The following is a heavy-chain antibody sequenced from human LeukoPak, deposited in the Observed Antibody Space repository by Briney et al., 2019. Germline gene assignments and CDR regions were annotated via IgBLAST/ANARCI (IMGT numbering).Heavy chain of an antibody. CDR2: IYATNNT. Sequence: GGSLRLSCAASGFTFSSHGMNWVRQAPGKGLEWVSAIYATNNTYYADSVKGRFTISRDNSKNTLYLQMNSLRAEDTAVYYCARGAYYYGSEFDPWGQGTLVTVSS. CDR3: ARGAYYYGSEFDP. J-gene: IGHJ5*02. V-gene: IGHV3-66*01. D-gene: IGHD3-10*01. CDR1: GFTFSSHG.